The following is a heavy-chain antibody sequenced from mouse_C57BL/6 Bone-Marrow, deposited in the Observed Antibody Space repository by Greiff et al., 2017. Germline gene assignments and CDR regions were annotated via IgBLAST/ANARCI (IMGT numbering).Heavy chain of an antibody. V-gene: IGHV1-81*01. CDR3: ARGDYYGSSSSYAMDY. Sequence: QVQLKQSGAELARPGASVKLSCKASGYTFTSYGISWVKQRTGQGLEWIGEIYPRSGNTYYNEKFKGKATLTADKSSSTAYMELRSLTSEDSAVYFCARGDYYGSSSSYAMDYWGQGTSVTVSS. J-gene: IGHJ4*01. CDR1: GYTFTSYG. CDR2: IYPRSGNT. D-gene: IGHD1-1*01.